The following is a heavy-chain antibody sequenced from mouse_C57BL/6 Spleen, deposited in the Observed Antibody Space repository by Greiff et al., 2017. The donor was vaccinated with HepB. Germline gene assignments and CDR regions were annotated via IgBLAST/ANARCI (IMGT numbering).Heavy chain of an antibody. CDR1: GYTFTNYW. V-gene: IGHV1-63*01. D-gene: IGHD1-1*01. CDR2: IYPGGGYT. J-gene: IGHJ1*03. CDR3: ARGGYGSRADWYFDV. Sequence: QVQLQQSGAELVRPGTSVKMSCKASGYTFTNYWIGWAKQRPGHGLEWIGDIYPGGGYTNYNEKFKGKATLTADKSSSTAYMQLSSLTSEDSAVYFCARGGYGSRADWYFDVWGTGTTVTVSS.